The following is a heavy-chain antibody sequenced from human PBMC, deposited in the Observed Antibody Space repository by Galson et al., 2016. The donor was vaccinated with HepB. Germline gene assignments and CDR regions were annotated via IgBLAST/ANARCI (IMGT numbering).Heavy chain of an antibody. CDR2: MSYDGSDK. J-gene: IGHJ6*02. CDR3: AKGLNRNNYYGMDV. V-gene: IGHV3-30*04. CDR1: GFTLSSYA. Sequence: SLRLSCAASGFTLSSYAMHWVRQAPGKGLEWVASMSYDGSDKYYADSVRGRFTISRDDSKNTLYLQMNSLRAEDTAVYYCAKGLNRNNYYGMDVWGQGTTVTVSS.